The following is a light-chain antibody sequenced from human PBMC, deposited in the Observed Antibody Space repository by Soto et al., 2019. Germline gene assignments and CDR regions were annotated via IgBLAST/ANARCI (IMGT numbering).Light chain of an antibody. J-gene: IGLJ3*02. Sequence: QTVVTQEPSFSVSPGGTVTLTCGLSSGSVSTSYYPSWYQQTPGQAPRTLIYSTNTRSSGFPDRFSGSILGNKAALTITGAQADDESDYYCVLYMGSGISVFGGGTKLPS. CDR3: VLYMGSGISV. CDR2: STN. V-gene: IGLV8-61*01. CDR1: SGSVSTSYY.